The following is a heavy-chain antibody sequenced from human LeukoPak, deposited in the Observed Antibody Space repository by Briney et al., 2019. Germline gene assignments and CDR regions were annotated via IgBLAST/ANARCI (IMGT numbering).Heavy chain of an antibody. CDR2: IYYSGST. J-gene: IGHJ4*02. Sequence: PSETLSLTCTVSGGSISSYYWSWIRQPPGNGLEWIGYIYYSGSTNYKPSLKSRVTISVETYRNQFSLKLRSVTAADTAVYYCARVTGYMIEDYFDYWGQGTLVTVSS. V-gene: IGHV4-59*01. CDR1: GGSISSYY. CDR3: ARVTGYMIEDYFDY. D-gene: IGHD3-22*01.